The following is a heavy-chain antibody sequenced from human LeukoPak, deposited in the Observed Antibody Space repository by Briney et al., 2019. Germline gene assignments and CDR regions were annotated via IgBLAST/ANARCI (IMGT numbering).Heavy chain of an antibody. CDR1: GGSISSSSYH. Sequence: SETLSLTCTVSGGSISSSSYHWGWIRQPPGKGLEWIGSMYYSGNTYYNPSLKSRVTISVDTSKNQFSLKLSFVTAADTAVYYCARDRVSGWPQFDYWGQGTLVTVSS. CDR2: MYYSGNT. CDR3: ARDRVSGWPQFDY. J-gene: IGHJ4*02. D-gene: IGHD6-19*01. V-gene: IGHV4-39*07.